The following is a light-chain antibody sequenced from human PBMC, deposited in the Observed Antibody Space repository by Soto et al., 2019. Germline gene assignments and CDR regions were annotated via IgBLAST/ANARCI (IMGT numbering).Light chain of an antibody. CDR3: SSYTGTNHVV. CDR2: DVT. Sequence: QSVLTQPPSASGSPGQSVTTSCTGTSSDVGGYNYVSWYQQHPGKAPKLIIYDVTKRPSGVPDRFSGSKSGNTASLTVSGLQAEDEADYYCSSYTGTNHVVFGGGTKVTVL. J-gene: IGLJ2*01. V-gene: IGLV2-8*01. CDR1: SSDVGGYNY.